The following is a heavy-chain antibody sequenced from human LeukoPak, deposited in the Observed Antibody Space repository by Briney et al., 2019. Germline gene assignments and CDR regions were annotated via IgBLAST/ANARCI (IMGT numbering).Heavy chain of an antibody. D-gene: IGHD2-2*01. CDR1: GYTFTVYY. V-gene: IGHV1-2*02. CDR3: ARDQYCTSTSCYPYFDY. CDR2: INPNSGGT. Sequence: GASVKVSCKASGYTFTVYYMHWVRQAPGQGLEWMGSINPNSGGTNYAQKFHGRVTMTRDTSISTAYMELSSLRSDDTAVYYCARDQYCTSTSCYPYFDYWGQGALVTVSP. J-gene: IGHJ4*02.